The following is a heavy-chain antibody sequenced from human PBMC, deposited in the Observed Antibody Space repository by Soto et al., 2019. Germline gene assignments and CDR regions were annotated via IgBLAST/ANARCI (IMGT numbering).Heavy chain of an antibody. CDR3: SRVDPGETSPFDH. D-gene: IGHD3-10*01. CDR2: MNPNSGYT. J-gene: IGHJ4*02. V-gene: IGHV1-8*01. Sequence: ASVKVSCKASGYTFTSYDINWVRQATGQGLEWMGWMNPNSGYTVYAQSFQGRVTMTRDTSTSTVYMEVSSLRSEDTAVYYCSRVDPGETSPFDHWGQGTLVNVSS. CDR1: GYTFTSYD.